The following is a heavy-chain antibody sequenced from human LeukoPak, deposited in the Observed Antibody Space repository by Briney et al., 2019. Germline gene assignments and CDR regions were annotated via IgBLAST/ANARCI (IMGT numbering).Heavy chain of an antibody. CDR1: GFTFSSYA. CDR2: ISGSGGST. CDR3: AKKIAAAGTVYDAFDI. Sequence: PGGSLRLSCAASGFTFSSYAMSWVRQAPGKGLEWVSAISGSGGSTYYADSVKGRFTISRDNSKNTLYLQMNSLRAEDTAVYYCAKKIAAAGTVYDAFDIWGQGTMVTVSS. D-gene: IGHD6-13*01. J-gene: IGHJ3*02. V-gene: IGHV3-23*01.